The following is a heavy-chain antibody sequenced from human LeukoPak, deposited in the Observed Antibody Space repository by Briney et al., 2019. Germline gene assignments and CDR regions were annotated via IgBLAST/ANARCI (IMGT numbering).Heavy chain of an antibody. V-gene: IGHV3-74*01. Sequence: GGALRLSCAASGFTFSSYWMHWVRHAPGKGLVWVSRINSDGSSTSYADSVKGRFTISRDNAKNTLYLQMNSLRAEDTAVYYCARASYYYYYYMDGWGKGTTVTVSS. CDR2: INSDGSST. J-gene: IGHJ6*03. CDR3: ARASYYYYYYMDG. CDR1: GFTFSSYW.